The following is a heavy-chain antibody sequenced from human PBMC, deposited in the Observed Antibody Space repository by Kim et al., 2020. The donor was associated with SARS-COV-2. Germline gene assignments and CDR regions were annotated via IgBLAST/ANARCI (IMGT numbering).Heavy chain of an antibody. V-gene: IGHV3-30*18. CDR1: GFTFSTFC. Sequence: GGSLRLSCAASGFTFSTFCMHWVRQAPGKGLEWVTVISYDGSDTDYSDSVKGRFTISRDNSQNTLFLQMNSLRLEDTALYYCAKDHGFGLGSYYDVVLDSWGQGTLVTVSS. J-gene: IGHJ4*02. CDR2: ISYDGSDT. CDR3: AKDHGFGLGSYYDVVLDS. D-gene: IGHD3-10*01.